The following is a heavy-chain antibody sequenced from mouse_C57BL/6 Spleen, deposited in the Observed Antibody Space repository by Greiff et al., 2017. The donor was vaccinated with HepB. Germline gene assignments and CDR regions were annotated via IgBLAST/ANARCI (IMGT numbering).Heavy chain of an antibody. CDR2: INPSTGGT. V-gene: IGHV1-42*01. J-gene: IGHJ1*03. CDR1: GYSFTGYY. Sequence: EVQLQQSGPELVKPGASVKISCKASGYSFTGYYMNWVKQSPEKSLEWIGEINPSTGGTTYNQKFKAKATLTVDKSSSTAYMQLKSLTSEDSAVYYCARGGNYYDYGVYWYFDVWGTGTTVTVSS. CDR3: ARGGNYYDYGVYWYFDV. D-gene: IGHD2-4*01.